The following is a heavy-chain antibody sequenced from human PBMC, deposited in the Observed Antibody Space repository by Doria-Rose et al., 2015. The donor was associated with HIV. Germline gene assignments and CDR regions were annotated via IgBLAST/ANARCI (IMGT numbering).Heavy chain of an antibody. D-gene: IGHD6-13*01. CDR1: GVSLSSPGMG. CDR2: IFSDDER. V-gene: IGHV2-26*01. J-gene: IGHJ4*02. Sequence: QVTLKESGPVLVKPTETLTLTCTVSGVSLSSPGMGVSWIRQPPGKALEWLANIFSDDERSYKTSLTSRLTISRGTSKSQAVLTMTDMDPVDTATYYCARIKSSRWYHKYYFDFWGQGTLVIVSA. CDR3: ARIKSSRWYHKYYFDF.